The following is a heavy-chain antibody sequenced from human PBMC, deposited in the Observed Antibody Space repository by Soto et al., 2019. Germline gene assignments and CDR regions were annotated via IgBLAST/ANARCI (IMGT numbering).Heavy chain of an antibody. CDR2: ISASSSSI. CDR3: KRDFTWSEVY. CDR1: GFTYSNYA. Sequence: QPXESLSLSLAACGFTYSNYAMNWVRQAPEKGLEWVAYISASSSSIYYADSVKGRFTISRDNAKNSLYLQMNSLRDEDTAVYYCKRDFTWSEVYWGQGVQVTVSS. J-gene: IGHJ4*02. D-gene: IGHD3-3*01. V-gene: IGHV3-48*02.